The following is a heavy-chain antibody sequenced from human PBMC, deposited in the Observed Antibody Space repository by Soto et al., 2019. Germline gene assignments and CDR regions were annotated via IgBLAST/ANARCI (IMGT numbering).Heavy chain of an antibody. CDR1: GYTFTGYY. CDR2: INPNSGGT. Sequence: GASVKVSCKASGYTFTGYYMHWVRQAPGQGLEWMGWINPNSGGTNYAQKFQGWVTMTRDTSISTAYMELSRLRSDDTAVYYCARDWSPPDGSGSYRYFDYWGQGTLVTVSS. CDR3: ARDWSPPDGSGSYRYFDY. J-gene: IGHJ4*02. V-gene: IGHV1-2*04. D-gene: IGHD3-10*01.